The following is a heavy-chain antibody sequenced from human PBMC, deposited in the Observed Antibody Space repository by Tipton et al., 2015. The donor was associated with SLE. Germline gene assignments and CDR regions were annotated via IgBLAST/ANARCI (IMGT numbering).Heavy chain of an antibody. V-gene: IGHV4-59*11. CDR3: ALTIFGAVFDP. J-gene: IGHJ5*02. Sequence: TLSLTCTVSGGSISSHYWSWIRKPPGKGLEWIGYIYYSGSTNYNPSLKSRVTTSVDTSKNQFSLKLSSVTAADTAVYYCALTIFGAVFDPWGQGTLVTVSS. CDR1: GGSISSHY. D-gene: IGHD3-3*01. CDR2: IYYSGST.